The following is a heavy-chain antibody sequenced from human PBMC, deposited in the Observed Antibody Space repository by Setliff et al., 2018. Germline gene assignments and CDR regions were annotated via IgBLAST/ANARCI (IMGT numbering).Heavy chain of an antibody. CDR2: ISSTSTYI. V-gene: IGHV3-21*04. CDR1: RFTFSSYY. CDR3: AKDFRDLGYSDY. J-gene: IGHJ4*02. Sequence: GGSLRLSCVASRFTFSSYYMNWVRQAPGKGLEWVSFISSTSTYIYYADSVKGRFTISRDNSKNTLYLQMNSLRAEDTAVYYCAKDFRDLGYSDYWGQGTLVTVSS.